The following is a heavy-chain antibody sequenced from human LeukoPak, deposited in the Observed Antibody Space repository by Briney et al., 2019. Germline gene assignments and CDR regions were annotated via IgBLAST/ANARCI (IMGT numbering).Heavy chain of an antibody. Sequence: SETLSLTCTVSGHSISSGYYWGWIRQPPGKGLEWIGNVYNSGSTYYNPSLKSRVTISVDTSKNQFSLKLSSVTAADTAVYYCASICGGGSCYSGHRWFDPWGQGTLVTVSS. V-gene: IGHV4-38-2*02. CDR1: GHSISSGYY. J-gene: IGHJ5*02. D-gene: IGHD2-15*01. CDR3: ASICGGGSCYSGHRWFDP. CDR2: VYNSGST.